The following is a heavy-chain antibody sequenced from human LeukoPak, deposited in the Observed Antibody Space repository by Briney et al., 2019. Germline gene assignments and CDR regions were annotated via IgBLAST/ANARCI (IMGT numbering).Heavy chain of an antibody. J-gene: IGHJ4*02. CDR2: MSGSGGST. Sequence: GGSLRLSCAASGFTFSNYAMSWVRQAPGKGLEWVSSMSGSGGSTYYADSVKGRFTISRHNSKNTLYLQMNSLRAEDTAVYYCARAPEWLIFDYWGQGTLVTVSS. V-gene: IGHV3-23*01. CDR3: ARAPEWLIFDY. D-gene: IGHD6-19*01. CDR1: GFTFSNYA.